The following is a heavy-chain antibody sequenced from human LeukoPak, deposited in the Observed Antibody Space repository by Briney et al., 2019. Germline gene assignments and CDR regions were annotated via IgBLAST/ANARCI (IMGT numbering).Heavy chain of an antibody. D-gene: IGHD3-9*01. CDR1: GFTFSGYS. J-gene: IGHJ6*02. CDR3: AKETYYDILTASANYGMDV. CDR2: ISSSSSYI. V-gene: IGHV3-21*01. Sequence: GGSLRLSCAASGFTFSGYSMNWVRQAPGKGLEWVSSISSSSSYIYYADSVKGRFTISRDNAKNSLYLQMNSLRAEDTAVYYCAKETYYDILTASANYGMDVWGQGTTVTVSS.